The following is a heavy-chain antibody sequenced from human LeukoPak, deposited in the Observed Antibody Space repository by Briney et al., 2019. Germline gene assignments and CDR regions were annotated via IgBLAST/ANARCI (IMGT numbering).Heavy chain of an antibody. V-gene: IGHV3-74*01. CDR3: TSRNGSGDY. CDR1: GFTFSTYW. Sequence: GGSLRLSCAASGFTFSTYWIHWVRQAPGKGLVWVSRINSDGSSATYADSVKGRFTISRDNAKNTVYLQMNSLRVEDTAVYFCTSRNGSGDYWGQGTPVTVSS. CDR2: INSDGSSA. J-gene: IGHJ4*02. D-gene: IGHD3-10*01.